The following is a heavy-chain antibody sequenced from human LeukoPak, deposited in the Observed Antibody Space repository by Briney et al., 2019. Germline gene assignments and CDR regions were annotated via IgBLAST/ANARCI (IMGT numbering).Heavy chain of an antibody. CDR3: ARDSVATPRRGYFDY. CDR1: GGTFISYA. V-gene: IGHV1-69*13. J-gene: IGHJ4*02. D-gene: IGHD5-12*01. Sequence: SVKVSCKASGGTFISYAISWVRQAPGQGLEWMGGIIPIFGTANYAQKFQGRVTITADESTSTAYMELSSLRSEDTAVYYCARDSVATPRRGYFDYWGQGTLVTVS. CDR2: IIPIFGTA.